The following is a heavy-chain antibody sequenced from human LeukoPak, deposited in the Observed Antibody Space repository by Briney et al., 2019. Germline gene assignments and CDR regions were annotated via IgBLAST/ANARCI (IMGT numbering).Heavy chain of an antibody. Sequence: SQTLSLTCTVSGGSISSGGYYWSWIRQHPGKGLEWIGYIYYSGSTYYNPSLKSRVTISVDTSKNQFSLKLSSVTAADTAVYYCARDSHSSGCFDYWGQGTLVTVSP. CDR3: ARDSHSSGCFDY. CDR2: IYYSGST. D-gene: IGHD6-19*01. CDR1: GGSISSGGYY. J-gene: IGHJ4*02. V-gene: IGHV4-31*03.